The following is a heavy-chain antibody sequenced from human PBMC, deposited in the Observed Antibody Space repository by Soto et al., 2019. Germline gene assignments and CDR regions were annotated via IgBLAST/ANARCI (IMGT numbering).Heavy chain of an antibody. CDR2: ISYDGSNK. CDR1: GFTFSSYA. V-gene: IGHV3-30-3*01. D-gene: IGHD3-3*01. Sequence: PGGSLRLSCAASGFTFSSYAMHWVRQAPGKGLEWVAVISYDGSNKYYADSVKGRFTISRDNSKNTLYLQMNSLRAEDTAVYYCATSFNVLRFLEWLSPVYYYGMDVWGQGTTVTVSS. CDR3: ATSFNVLRFLEWLSPVYYYGMDV. J-gene: IGHJ6*02.